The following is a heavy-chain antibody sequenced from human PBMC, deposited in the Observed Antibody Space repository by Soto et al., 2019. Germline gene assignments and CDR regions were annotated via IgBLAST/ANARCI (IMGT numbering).Heavy chain of an antibody. D-gene: IGHD3-10*01. Sequence: ASVKVSWKASGYTFTDYYMHWGRQAPGQGLEWMGRIIPILGIANYAQKFQGRVTITAGKSTSTAYMELSSLRSEDTAVYYCARDRNYYGSGSYYNVGSWFDPWGQGTLVTVSS. CDR1: GYTFTDYY. V-gene: IGHV1-69*04. CDR2: IIPILGIA. CDR3: ARDRNYYGSGSYYNVGSWFDP. J-gene: IGHJ5*02.